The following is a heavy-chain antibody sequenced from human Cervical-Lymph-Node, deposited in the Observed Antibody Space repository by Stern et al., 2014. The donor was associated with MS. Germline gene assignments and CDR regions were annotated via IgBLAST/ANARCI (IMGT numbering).Heavy chain of an antibody. D-gene: IGHD5-24*01. CDR2: IIPLFGSA. V-gene: IGHV1-69*06. Sequence: QEQLVQAGAEERKPGSSVTVSCKASGGSFITHAFSWVRQAHGHGLEWMGGIIPLFGSAHYAQKFQGRLTLIADKSTSTAYMELSSLRSEDTAVYYCATDGEMTTIGLQYWGQGTLVAVSS. CDR3: ATDGEMTTIGLQY. J-gene: IGHJ4*02. CDR1: GGSFITHA.